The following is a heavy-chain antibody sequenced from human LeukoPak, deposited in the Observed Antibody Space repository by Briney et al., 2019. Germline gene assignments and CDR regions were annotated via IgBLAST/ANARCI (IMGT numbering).Heavy chain of an antibody. CDR1: GYSFSNYW. J-gene: IGHJ2*01. CDR2: IYPEDSDT. CDR3: ARSFGGWSSLSYFDL. Sequence: GESLKISCKVSGYSFSNYWIGWVRQMPGKGLEWMGIIYPEDSDTRYSPSFQGQVTVSADKSISTAYLQWSSLKASDTAMYYCARSFGGWSSLSYFDLWGRGTLVTVPS. V-gene: IGHV5-51*01. D-gene: IGHD3-10*01.